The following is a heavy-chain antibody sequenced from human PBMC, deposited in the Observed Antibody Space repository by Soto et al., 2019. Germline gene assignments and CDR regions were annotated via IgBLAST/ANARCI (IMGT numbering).Heavy chain of an antibody. D-gene: IGHD6-19*01. CDR3: AREIAVAGTHYFDY. V-gene: IGHV4-59*01. CDR1: GGSISNYY. Sequence: LSLTCTVSGGSISNYYWSWIRQPPGKGLEWIGYIYYSGSINYNPSLKSRVTISEDTSKNQFSLKMSSVTAADTAVYYCAREIAVAGTHYFDYWGQGTLVTVSS. J-gene: IGHJ4*02. CDR2: IYYSGSI.